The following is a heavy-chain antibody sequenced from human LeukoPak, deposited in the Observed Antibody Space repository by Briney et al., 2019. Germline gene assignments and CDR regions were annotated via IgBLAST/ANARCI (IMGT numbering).Heavy chain of an antibody. CDR2: ISSESTYI. CDR1: GFTFSDYS. J-gene: IGHJ4*02. D-gene: IGHD3-3*01. Sequence: GGSLRLSCAASGFTFSDYSMNWVRQAPGMGLEWVSSISSESTYILYADSVKGRFTISRDNSKNTLYLQMNSLRAEDTAVYYCAKSRRGYDFWSGPYADYWGQGTLVTVSS. CDR3: AKSRRGYDFWSGPYADY. V-gene: IGHV3-21*04.